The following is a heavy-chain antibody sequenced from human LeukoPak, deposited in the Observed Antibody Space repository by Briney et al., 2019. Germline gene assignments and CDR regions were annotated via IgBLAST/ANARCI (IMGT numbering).Heavy chain of an antibody. V-gene: IGHV3-21*04. J-gene: IGHJ4*02. CDR1: GFSFSTYS. CDR2: ITSSGSYI. Sequence: GGSLRLSCAASGFSFSTYSMNWVRQAPGKGLEWVSSITSSGSYIYYADSVKGRFTISRDNAKNSLYLQMNSLRAEDTAVYYCARDLYGSGDYWGQGTLVTVSS. D-gene: IGHD3-10*01. CDR3: ARDLYGSGDY.